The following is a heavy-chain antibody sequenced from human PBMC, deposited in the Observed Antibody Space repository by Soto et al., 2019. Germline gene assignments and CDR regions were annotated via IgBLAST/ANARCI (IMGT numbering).Heavy chain of an antibody. V-gene: IGHV4-30-4*01. J-gene: IGHJ6*02. CDR2: IYYSGST. CDR3: ARATALSGMEV. CDR1: GGSISSGDYY. Sequence: KPSETLSLTCTVSGGSISSGDYYWSWIRQPPGKGLEWIGYIYYSGSTYYNPSLKSRVTISVDTSKNQFSLKLSSVTAADTAVYYCARATALSGMEVWGQGTTVTVSS.